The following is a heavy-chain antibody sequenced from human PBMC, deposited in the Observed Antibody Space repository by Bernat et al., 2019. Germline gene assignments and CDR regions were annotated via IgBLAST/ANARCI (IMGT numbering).Heavy chain of an antibody. CDR1: GASISGYY. CDR2: IDYSGNT. Sequence: QVQLQESGPGLVKPSETLSLTCTVSGASISGYYWSWIRQPPGKGLEWIGNIDYSGNTNYNPSLKSRVTISVDTSKNQFSMKLRSVTAADTAVYYCEGFGGVWGQGTMVTVSS. D-gene: IGHD3-10*01. CDR3: EGFGGV. V-gene: IGHV4-59*08. J-gene: IGHJ3*01.